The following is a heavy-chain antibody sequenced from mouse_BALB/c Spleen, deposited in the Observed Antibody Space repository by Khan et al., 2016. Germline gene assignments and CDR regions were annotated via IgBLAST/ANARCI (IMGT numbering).Heavy chain of an antibody. Sequence: EVKRRESGPGLVKPSQSLSLTCTVTGYSITSDYAWNWIRQFPGNKLEWMGYISYSGSTSYNPSLKSRISITRDTSKNQFFLQLNSVTTEDTATYYCARHGSFDYWGQGTTLTVSS. V-gene: IGHV3-2*02. J-gene: IGHJ2*01. CDR1: GYSITSDYA. CDR2: ISYSGST. D-gene: IGHD1-1*01. CDR3: ARHGSFDY.